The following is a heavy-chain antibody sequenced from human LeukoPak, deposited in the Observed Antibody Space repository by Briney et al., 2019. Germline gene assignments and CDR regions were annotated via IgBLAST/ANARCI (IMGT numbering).Heavy chain of an antibody. CDR3: ARVKWLLSGGACDY. CDR1: GFTFSSYS. D-gene: IGHD3-3*01. V-gene: IGHV3-48*04. Sequence: GGSLRLSCAASGFTFSSYSMNWVRQAPGKGLEWVSYISSSSSSTIYYADSVKGRFTISRDNAKNSLYLQMNSLRAEDTAVYYCARVKWLLSGGACDYWGQGTLVTVSS. J-gene: IGHJ4*02. CDR2: ISSSSSSTI.